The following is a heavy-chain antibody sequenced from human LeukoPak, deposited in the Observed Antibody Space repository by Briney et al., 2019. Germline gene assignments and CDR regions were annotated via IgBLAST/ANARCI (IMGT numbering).Heavy chain of an antibody. J-gene: IGHJ4*02. D-gene: IGHD5-18*01. Sequence: GGSLRLSCAASGVTFKNHGMSWVRQAPGKGLEWVSAISGSGGSTYYADSVKGRFTISTDNSKHTLYLQMNSLRAEDTAVYYCAKDHSYGFFDYWGQGTMVTVSS. V-gene: IGHV3-23*01. CDR3: AKDHSYGFFDY. CDR1: GVTFKNHG. CDR2: ISGSGGST.